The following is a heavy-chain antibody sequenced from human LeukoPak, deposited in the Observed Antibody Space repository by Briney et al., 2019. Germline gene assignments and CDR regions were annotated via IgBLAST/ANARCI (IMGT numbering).Heavy chain of an antibody. CDR2: FYFTAST. CDR1: GGSISSDDHS. Sequence: SETLSLTCTVSGGSISSDDHSWSWIRQPPGKGLEWIGHFYFTASTYYNPSLKTRVVISVDRSRNQFSLRLSSVTAADTAVYYCASPMVRGPHAWFDPWGQGTLVTVSS. CDR3: ASPMVRGPHAWFDP. D-gene: IGHD3-10*01. J-gene: IGHJ5*02. V-gene: IGHV4-30-2*01.